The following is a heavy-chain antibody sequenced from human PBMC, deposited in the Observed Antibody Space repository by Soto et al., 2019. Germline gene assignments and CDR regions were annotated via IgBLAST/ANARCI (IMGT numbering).Heavy chain of an antibody. D-gene: IGHD2-2*01. J-gene: IGHJ6*02. Sequence: GASVKVSCKASGGTFSSYAISWVRQAPGQGLEWMGGIIPIFGTANYAQKFQGRVTITADESTSTAYMELSSLRSEDTAVYYCARVPVGYCSSTSCTERYYYYYGMDVWGQGTTVTVS. V-gene: IGHV1-69*13. CDR1: GGTFSSYA. CDR2: IIPIFGTA. CDR3: ARVPVGYCSSTSCTERYYYYYGMDV.